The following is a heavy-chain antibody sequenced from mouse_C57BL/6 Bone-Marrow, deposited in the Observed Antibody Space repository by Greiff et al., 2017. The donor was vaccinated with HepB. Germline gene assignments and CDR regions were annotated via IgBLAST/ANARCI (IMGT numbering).Heavy chain of an antibody. CDR2: IRNKANGYTT. D-gene: IGHD3-2*02. Sequence: EVQVVESGGGLVQPGGSLSLSCAASGFTFTDYYMSWVRQPPGKALEWLGFIRNKANGYTTEYSASVKGRFTISRDNSQSILYLQMNALRAEDSATYYCARFGSSGYGFAYWGQGTLVTVSA. J-gene: IGHJ3*01. CDR1: GFTFTDYY. CDR3: ARFGSSGYGFAY. V-gene: IGHV7-3*01.